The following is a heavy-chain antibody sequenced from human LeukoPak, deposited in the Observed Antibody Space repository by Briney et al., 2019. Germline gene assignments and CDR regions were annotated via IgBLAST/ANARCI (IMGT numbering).Heavy chain of an antibody. CDR2: ISGSGGST. V-gene: IGHV3-23*01. CDR1: GFTFSSYA. D-gene: IGHD3-16*02. Sequence: GGSLRLSCAASGFTFSSYAMSWVRQAPGKGLEWVSAISGSGGSTYYADSVKGRFTISRDNSKNTLYLQMNSLRAEDTAVYYCAKDEYDYVWGSYRHDDAFAIWGQGTMVTVSS. J-gene: IGHJ3*02. CDR3: AKDEYDYVWGSYRHDDAFAI.